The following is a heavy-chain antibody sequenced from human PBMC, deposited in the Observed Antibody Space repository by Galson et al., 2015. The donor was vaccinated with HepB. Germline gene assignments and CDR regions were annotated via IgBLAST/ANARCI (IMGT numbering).Heavy chain of an antibody. CDR3: ARYGGYSFNDAFDI. CDR2: IYYSGST. CDR1: GGSISSYY. V-gene: IGHV4-59*01. J-gene: IGHJ3*02. Sequence: ETLSLTCTVSGGSISSYYWSWIRQPPGKGLEWIGYIYYSGSTNYNPSLKSRVTISVDTSKNQFSLKLSSVTAADTAVYYCARYGGYSFNDAFDIWGQGTMVTVSS. D-gene: IGHD5-18*01.